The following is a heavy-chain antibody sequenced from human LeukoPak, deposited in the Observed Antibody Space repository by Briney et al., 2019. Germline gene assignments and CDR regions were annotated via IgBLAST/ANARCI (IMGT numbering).Heavy chain of an antibody. J-gene: IGHJ5*02. Sequence: PGGSLRLSCAASGFTFSSYEMNWVRQAPGKGLEWVSSISSSSSYIYYADSVKGRFTISRDNAKNSLYLQMNSLRAEDTAVYYCARDLSGVIKWFDPWGQGTLVTVSS. V-gene: IGHV3-21*01. CDR3: ARDLSGVIKWFDP. D-gene: IGHD3-10*01. CDR2: ISSSSSYI. CDR1: GFTFSSYE.